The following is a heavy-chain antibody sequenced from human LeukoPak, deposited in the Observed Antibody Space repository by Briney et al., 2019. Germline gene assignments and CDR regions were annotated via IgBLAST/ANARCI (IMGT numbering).Heavy chain of an antibody. V-gene: IGHV4-59*01. D-gene: IGHD1-14*01. J-gene: IGHJ6*02. CDR1: GGSIRNYY. CDR2: IYYTGST. Sequence: SETLSLTCTVSGGSIRNYYWSWIRQPPGKGLEWIGYIYYTGSTKYNPSLKSRVTISVDTSKNQFSLKLSSVTAADMAVYYCARDGGLGTYYYYGMDVWGQGTTVTVSS. CDR3: ARDGGLGTYYYYGMDV.